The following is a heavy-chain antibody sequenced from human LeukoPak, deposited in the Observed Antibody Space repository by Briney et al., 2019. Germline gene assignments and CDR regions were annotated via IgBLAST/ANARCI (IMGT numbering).Heavy chain of an antibody. CDR2: ISSSRSYI. Sequence: GSLSLSCAASGFTFSSYSMNWVRPAPGKGLEGVSTISSSRSYIYYAYSVKGRFTISRDNAKNSLYLQMNSLRAEDTAVYYCARGGYCSSTSCYFWFDPWGQGTLVTVSS. J-gene: IGHJ5*02. CDR3: ARGGYCSSTSCYFWFDP. CDR1: GFTFSSYS. V-gene: IGHV3-21*01. D-gene: IGHD2-2*01.